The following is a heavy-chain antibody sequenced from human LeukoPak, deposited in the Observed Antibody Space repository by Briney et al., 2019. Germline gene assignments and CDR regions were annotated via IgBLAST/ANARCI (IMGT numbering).Heavy chain of an antibody. CDR1: GYTFTSYG. CDR3: ARVAYYGSGSSCFDP. CDR2: ISVYNGNT. J-gene: IGHJ5*02. V-gene: IGHV1-18*04. D-gene: IGHD3-10*01. Sequence: ASVKVSCKASGYTFTSYGISWVRQAPGQGLEWMGWISVYNGNTNYAQKLQGRVTMTTDTSTSTAYMELRSLRSDDTAVYYCARVAYYGSGSSCFDPWGQGTLVTVSS.